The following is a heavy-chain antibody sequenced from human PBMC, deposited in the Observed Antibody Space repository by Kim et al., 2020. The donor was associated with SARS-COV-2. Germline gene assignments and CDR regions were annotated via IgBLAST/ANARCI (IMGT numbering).Heavy chain of an antibody. V-gene: IGHV4-39*01. J-gene: IGHJ6*02. D-gene: IGHD6-13*01. CDR1: GGSISSSSYY. CDR2: IYYSGST. Sequence: SETLSLTCTVSGGSISSSSYYWGWIRQPPGKGLEWIGSIYYSGSTYYNPSLKSRVTISVDTSKNQFSLKLSSVTAADTAVYYCARQRAVQTGWYSSKTAHYYYGMDVWGQGTTVTVSS. CDR3: ARQRAVQTGWYSSKTAHYYYGMDV.